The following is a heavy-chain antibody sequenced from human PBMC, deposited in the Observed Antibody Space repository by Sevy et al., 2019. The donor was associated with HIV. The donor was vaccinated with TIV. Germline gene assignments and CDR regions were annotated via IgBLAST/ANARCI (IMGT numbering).Heavy chain of an antibody. D-gene: IGHD3-16*01. CDR3: AKGLSSIYPYSMDV. J-gene: IGHJ6*02. V-gene: IGHV3-30*18. CDR1: GFSFSRYG. Sequence: GGSLRLSCEASGFSFSRYGMHWVRQVAGKGLEWVAVISFDGDNKYYSDSVRGRFAISRDNSENTMHLQSNNLRLDDTAWYYCAKGLSSIYPYSMDVWGQGTTVTVSS. CDR2: ISFDGDNK.